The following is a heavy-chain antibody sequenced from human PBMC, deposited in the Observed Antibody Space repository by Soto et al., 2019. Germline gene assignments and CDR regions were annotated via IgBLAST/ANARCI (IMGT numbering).Heavy chain of an antibody. J-gene: IGHJ5*02. Sequence: ASVKVSCKASGYTFTSYYMHWLRQSPGQGLEWMGIINPSGGSTSYAQKFQGRVTMTRDTSTSTVYMELSSLRSEDTAVYYCARDLAVAPQPPGWFDPWGQGTLVTVSS. CDR3: ARDLAVAPQPPGWFDP. V-gene: IGHV1-46*01. D-gene: IGHD6-19*01. CDR1: GYTFTSYY. CDR2: INPSGGST.